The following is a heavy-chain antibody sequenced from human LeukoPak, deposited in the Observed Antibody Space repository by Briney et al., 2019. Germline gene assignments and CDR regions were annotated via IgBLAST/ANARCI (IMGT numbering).Heavy chain of an antibody. CDR2: IYTSGTT. CDR1: GGSVRRGNYY. Sequence: SETLSLTCTVSGGSVRRGNYYWTWIRQPAGSGLEWIGRIYTSGTTDYNPSLRTRVTISVDASRNQFSLNLSSVTAADTAVYYCARWSGSVTARNYYYMDVWGEGTTVTVSS. J-gene: IGHJ6*03. CDR3: ARWSGSVTARNYYYMDV. D-gene: IGHD6-6*01. V-gene: IGHV4-61*02.